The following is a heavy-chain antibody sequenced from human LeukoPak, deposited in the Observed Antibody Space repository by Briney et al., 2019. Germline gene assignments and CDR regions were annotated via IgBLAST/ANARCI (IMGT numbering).Heavy chain of an antibody. CDR1: GGSISPYY. CDR2: VYYSGTT. V-gene: IGHV4-59*08. D-gene: IGHD3-22*01. J-gene: IGHJ5*02. CDR3: ARHTYYDTHGFHLGWFDP. Sequence: SETLSLTCTVSGGSISPYYWTWIRQSPGKGLEWIGSVYYSGTTKYSPSLNSRLTISVDTSNNQVSLMLRSVTAADTAVYYCARHTYYDTHGFHLGWFDPWGQGSLVSVSS.